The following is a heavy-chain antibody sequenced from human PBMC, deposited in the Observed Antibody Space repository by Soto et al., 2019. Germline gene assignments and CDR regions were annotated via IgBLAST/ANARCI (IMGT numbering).Heavy chain of an antibody. J-gene: IGHJ6*02. CDR2: IYYSGST. CDR1: GGSISSSSYY. Sequence: SETLSLTCTVSGGSISSSSYYWGWIRQPPGKGLEWIGSIYYSGSTYYNPSLKSRVTISVDTSKNQFSLKLSSVTAADTAVYYCASTGDYGSGSYYSGSYYYGMDVWGQGTTVTVSS. D-gene: IGHD3-10*01. CDR3: ASTGDYGSGSYYSGSYYYGMDV. V-gene: IGHV4-39*01.